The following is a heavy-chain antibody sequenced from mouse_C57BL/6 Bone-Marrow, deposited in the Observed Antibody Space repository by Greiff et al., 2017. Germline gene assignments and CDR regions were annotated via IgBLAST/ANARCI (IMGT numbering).Heavy chain of an antibody. D-gene: IGHD2-4*01. CDR1: GFSLTSYG. CDR3: AREATMISYYAMDY. Sequence: QVQLKESGPGLVQPSQSLSITCTVSGFSLTSYGVHWVRQSPGKGLEWLGVIWSGGSTDYNAAFISRLSISKDNSKSQVFFKMNSLQADDTAIYYCAREATMISYYAMDYWGQGTSVTVSS. V-gene: IGHV2-2*01. CDR2: IWSGGST. J-gene: IGHJ4*01.